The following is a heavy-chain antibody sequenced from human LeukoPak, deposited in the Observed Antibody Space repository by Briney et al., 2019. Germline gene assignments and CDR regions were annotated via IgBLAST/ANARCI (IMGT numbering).Heavy chain of an antibody. V-gene: IGHV3-30*18. CDR1: GFTFSSYG. D-gene: IGHD4/OR15-4a*01. CDR2: ISYDGNEK. CDR3: AKDRDTYGASYYFDY. Sequence: PGRSLRLSCAASGFTFSSYGMHWVRQAPGKGLEWVAVISYDGNEKYYADSVKGRFTFSRDNSKNTLYLQMNSLRAEDTAVYYCAKDRDTYGASYYFDYWGQGTLVTVSS. J-gene: IGHJ4*02.